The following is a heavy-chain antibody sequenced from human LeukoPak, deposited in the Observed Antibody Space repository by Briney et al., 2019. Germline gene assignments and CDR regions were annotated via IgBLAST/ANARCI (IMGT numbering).Heavy chain of an antibody. Sequence: SQTLSLTCVISGDSVSSNSAAWNWIRQSPSRGLEWLGRTYYRSKWYSYSAVSVKSRIIINPDTSKNQFSLQLNSVTPEDTAVYYCAREYCVGGSCYPWSYWGQGTLVTVSS. V-gene: IGHV6-1*01. J-gene: IGHJ4*02. CDR1: GDSVSSNSAA. CDR2: TYYRSKWYS. D-gene: IGHD2-15*01. CDR3: AREYCVGGSCYPWSY.